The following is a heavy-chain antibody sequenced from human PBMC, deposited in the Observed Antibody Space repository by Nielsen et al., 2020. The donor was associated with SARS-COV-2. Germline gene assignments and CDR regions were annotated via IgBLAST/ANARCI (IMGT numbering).Heavy chain of an antibody. CDR2: INSDGSTT. V-gene: IGHV3-74*03. J-gene: IGHJ5*02. D-gene: IGHD3-16*02. CDR3: ARGPLGYYDYVWGSYRSGWFDP. Sequence: GESLKISCAASGFTFSGYWMHWVRQAVGKGPVWVALINSDGSTTTYADSAKGRFTISRDNAKNSLYLQLNSLRAEDTAVYYCARGPLGYYDYVWGSYRSGWFDPWCQGTLVTVSS. CDR1: GFTFSGYW.